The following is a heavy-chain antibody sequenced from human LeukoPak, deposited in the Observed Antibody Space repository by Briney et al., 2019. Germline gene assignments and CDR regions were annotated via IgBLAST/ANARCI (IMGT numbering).Heavy chain of an antibody. V-gene: IGHV1-2*06. CDR2: INPSTGGT. CDR1: GYTFTGYY. CDR3: ARDNDLRPIVGATTFPNEFDY. Sequence: ASVKVSCTPSGYTFTGYYLHWVRQAPGQGLEWMGRINPSTGGTNYAQNFQGRVTMTRDASISTAYMELSRLTSDDTAVYYCARDNDLRPIVGATTFPNEFDYWGQGTLVTVSS. D-gene: IGHD1-26*01. J-gene: IGHJ4*02.